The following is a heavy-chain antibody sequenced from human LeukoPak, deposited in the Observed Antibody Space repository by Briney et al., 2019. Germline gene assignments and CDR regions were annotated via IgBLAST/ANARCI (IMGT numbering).Heavy chain of an antibody. D-gene: IGHD6-19*01. Sequence: ASVKVSCKASGYTFTSYGISWVRQAPGQGLEWMGWINPNSGDTNYAQKFQGRVTMTRDTSISTAYMELSRLRSDDTAVYYCAGGAVAVNLGGYWGQGTLVTVSS. CDR2: INPNSGDT. CDR3: AGGAVAVNLGGY. CDR1: GYTFTSYG. V-gene: IGHV1-2*02. J-gene: IGHJ4*02.